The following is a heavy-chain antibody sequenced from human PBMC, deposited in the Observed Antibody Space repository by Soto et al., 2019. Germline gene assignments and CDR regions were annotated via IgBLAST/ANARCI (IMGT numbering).Heavy chain of an antibody. V-gene: IGHV1-18*01. D-gene: IGHD3-22*01. Sequence: ASVKVSCEASGYTFTSYGSSWVRQAPGQGLEWMGWISAYNGNTNYAQKLQGRVTMTTDTSTNTAYMELRSLRSDDTAVYYCARLYYYDSSGYLTGNWFDPWGQGTLVTVSS. CDR1: GYTFTSYG. J-gene: IGHJ5*02. CDR2: ISAYNGNT. CDR3: ARLYYYDSSGYLTGNWFDP.